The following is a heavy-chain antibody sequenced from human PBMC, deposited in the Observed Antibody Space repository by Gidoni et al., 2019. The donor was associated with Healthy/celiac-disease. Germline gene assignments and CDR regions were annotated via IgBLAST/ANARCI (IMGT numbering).Heavy chain of an antibody. CDR1: GFTFSSYG. Sequence: QVQLVESGGGVVQPGRSLRLSCAASGFTFSSYGMHWVCQAPGKGLGWVAVISNDGSKKYYADSVKGRFTISRDNSKNTLYLQMNSLRAEDTAVYYCAKDFFTMIVVPKEAFDIWGQGTMVTVSS. D-gene: IGHD3-22*01. J-gene: IGHJ3*02. CDR3: AKDFFTMIVVPKEAFDI. CDR2: ISNDGSKK. V-gene: IGHV3-30*18.